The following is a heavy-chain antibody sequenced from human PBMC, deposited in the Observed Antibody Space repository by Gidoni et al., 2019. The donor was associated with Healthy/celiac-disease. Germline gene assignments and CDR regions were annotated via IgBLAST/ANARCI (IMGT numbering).Heavy chain of an antibody. CDR3: ARDRDSSSWGDYYYGMDV. D-gene: IGHD6-13*01. J-gene: IGHJ6*02. Sequence: QVQLVESGGGVVQPGRSLRLSCAACGFTFGRYGMHWVRQAPGKGLEWVAVIWYDGSNKYYADSVKGRFTISRDNSKNTLYLQMNSLRAEDTAVYYCARDRDSSSWGDYYYGMDVWGQGTTVTVSS. CDR2: IWYDGSNK. V-gene: IGHV3-33*01. CDR1: GFTFGRYG.